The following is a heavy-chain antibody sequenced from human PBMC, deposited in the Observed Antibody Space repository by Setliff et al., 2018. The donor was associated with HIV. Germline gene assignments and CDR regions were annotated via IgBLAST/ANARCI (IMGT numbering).Heavy chain of an antibody. CDR3: ASTTYYYDSSGYNSWPLFDY. D-gene: IGHD3-22*01. Sequence: KASETLSLTCAVSGGSISSGNWWSWVRQPPGKRLEWIGEIYHSGITNYNPSLKSRVTISVDKSKNQFSLKLSSVTAADTAVYYCASTTYYYDSSGYNSWPLFDYWGQGTLVTVSS. CDR2: IYHSGIT. V-gene: IGHV4-4*02. CDR1: GGSISSGNW. J-gene: IGHJ4*02.